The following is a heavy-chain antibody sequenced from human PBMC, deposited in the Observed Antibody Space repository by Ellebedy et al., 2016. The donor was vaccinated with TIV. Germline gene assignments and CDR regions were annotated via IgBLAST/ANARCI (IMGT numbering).Heavy chain of an antibody. Sequence: SETLSLTXAVYGGSFSGYYWSWIRQPPGKGLEWIGEINHSGSTNYNPSLKSRVTISVDTSKNQFSLKLSSVTAADTAVYYCATTWGLYYDFWSGWAWGQGTLVTVSS. CDR2: INHSGST. CDR1: GGSFSGYY. J-gene: IGHJ4*02. CDR3: ATTWGLYYDFWSGWA. V-gene: IGHV4-34*01. D-gene: IGHD3-3*01.